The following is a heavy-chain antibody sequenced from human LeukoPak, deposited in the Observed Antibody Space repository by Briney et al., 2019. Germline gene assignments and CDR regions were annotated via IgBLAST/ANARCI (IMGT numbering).Heavy chain of an antibody. CDR2: INSDGSST. CDR1: GFTFSSYW. Sequence: GGSLRLSCAASGFTFSSYWMHWVRQAPGKGLVWVSRINSDGSSTSYADSVKGRFTISRDNAKNTLYLQMNSLRAEDTAVYHCARVIRYFDWLPEKGYWFDPWGQGTLVTVSS. D-gene: IGHD3-9*01. CDR3: ARVIRYFDWLPEKGYWFDP. V-gene: IGHV3-74*01. J-gene: IGHJ5*02.